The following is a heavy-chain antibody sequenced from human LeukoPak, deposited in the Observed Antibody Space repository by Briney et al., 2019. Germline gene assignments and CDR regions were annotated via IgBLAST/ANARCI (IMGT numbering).Heavy chain of an antibody. Sequence: QPGRSLRLSCAASGFRFDDYAMQWVRQAPGKGLEWVSGISWNSGDIGYGDSVKGRFTISRDNAKNSLYLQMNSLRAEDTALYYCAKATSTTWLEDYFDHWGQGTLVTVSS. CDR3: AKATSTTWLEDYFDH. J-gene: IGHJ4*02. CDR2: ISWNSGDI. D-gene: IGHD6-19*01. CDR1: GFRFDDYA. V-gene: IGHV3-9*01.